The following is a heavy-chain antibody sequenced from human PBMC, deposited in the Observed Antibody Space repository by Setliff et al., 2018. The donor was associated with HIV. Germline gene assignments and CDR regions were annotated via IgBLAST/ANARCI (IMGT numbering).Heavy chain of an antibody. V-gene: IGHV1-69*13. CDR1: GGTFSSFG. CDR3: ARGXXXXXGAXSNLLDP. J-gene: IGHJ5*02. D-gene: IGHD4-4*01. CDR2: IIPIFGKG. Sequence: SVKVSCKTSGGTFSSFGFSWVRQAPGQGLEWMGGIIPIFGKGNYAQKFQGRVTITAAESASTAYMELTSLRSEDTAIYYCARGXXXXXGAXSNLLDPXGXXXXVIX.